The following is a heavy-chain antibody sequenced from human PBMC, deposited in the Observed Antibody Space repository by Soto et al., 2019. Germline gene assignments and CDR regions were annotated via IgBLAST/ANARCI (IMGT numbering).Heavy chain of an antibody. J-gene: IGHJ6*02. CDR3: AQGRSTVGARTYYYYGMDV. D-gene: IGHD1-26*01. Sequence: EVQLLESGGGLVQPGGSLSLSCAASGFTFSSYAMTWVRQAPGKGLEWVSALSGSGGHTYYADSVKGRITISRDNSKNTLYLQMNSLRADDTAVYYCAQGRSTVGARTYYYYGMDVWGQGTTVTVSS. CDR1: GFTFSSYA. V-gene: IGHV3-23*01. CDR2: LSGSGGHT.